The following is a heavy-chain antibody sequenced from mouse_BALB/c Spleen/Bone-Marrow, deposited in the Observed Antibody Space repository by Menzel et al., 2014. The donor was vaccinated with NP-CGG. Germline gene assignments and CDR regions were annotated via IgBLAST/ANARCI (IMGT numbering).Heavy chain of an antibody. V-gene: IGHV1-18*01. CDR3: ARGLTGGFAH. J-gene: IGHJ3*01. CDR2: INPTNGVT. Sequence: VQLKESGPELVKPAASVKISCKTSGYTFTEYPMHWVKQNHGKSLEWIGGINPTNGVTSDNQKFKGKATLTVDNYYSTAYMELRSMTSEASAVYYCARGLTGGFAHWGQGPLVSITA. CDR1: GYTFTEYP. D-gene: IGHD4-1*01.